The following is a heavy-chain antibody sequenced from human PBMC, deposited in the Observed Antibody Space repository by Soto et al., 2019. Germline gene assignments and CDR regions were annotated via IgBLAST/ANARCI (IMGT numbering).Heavy chain of an antibody. D-gene: IGHD3-16*02. V-gene: IGHV3-21*01. CDR3: ARDDYIWGSYRPHFDY. CDR1: GFTFSSYI. J-gene: IGHJ4*02. CDR2: ISSSSSYI. Sequence: GGSLRLSCAASGFTFSSYIMNWVRQAPGKGLEWVSSISSSSSYIYYADSVKGRFTISRDNAKNSLYLQMNSLRAEDTAVYYCARDDYIWGSYRPHFDYWGQGTLVTVSS.